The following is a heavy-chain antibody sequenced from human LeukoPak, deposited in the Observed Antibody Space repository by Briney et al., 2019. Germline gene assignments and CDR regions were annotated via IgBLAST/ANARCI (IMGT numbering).Heavy chain of an antibody. CDR1: GFNFNDFY. J-gene: IGHJ4*02. CDR2: FYASGGT. V-gene: IGHV3-66*01. Sequence: GGSLRLSCAASGFNFNDFYMSWVRQAPGKGLEWVSVFYASGGTFYTDSVKGRFTISRDTSTNSLYLQMSSLRTEDTAVYFCAAKGNGYTGIYVFAHWGKGTLVTVSS. CDR3: AAKGNGYTGIYVFAH. D-gene: IGHD5-12*01.